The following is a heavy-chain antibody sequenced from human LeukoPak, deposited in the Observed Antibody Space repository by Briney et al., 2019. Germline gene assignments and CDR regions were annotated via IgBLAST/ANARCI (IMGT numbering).Heavy chain of an antibody. J-gene: IGHJ5*02. CDR1: GFTFSSYW. CDR2: INSDGSST. Sequence: GGSLRLSCAASGFTFSSYWMHWVRQAPGKGLVWVSRINSDGSSTSYAASVQGRFTISRDNAKNTLYLQMNSLRAEDTAVYYCARAEAYYDFWSGYYHNWFDPWGQGTLVTVSS. V-gene: IGHV3-74*01. CDR3: ARAEAYYDFWSGYYHNWFDP. D-gene: IGHD3-3*01.